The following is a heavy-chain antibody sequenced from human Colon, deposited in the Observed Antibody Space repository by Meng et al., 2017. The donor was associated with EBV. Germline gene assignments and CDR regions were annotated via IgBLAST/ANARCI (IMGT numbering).Heavy chain of an antibody. CDR3: VRDTRRGGGWFDP. V-gene: IGHV4-30-2*01. Sequence: SGSGLVRPSQTLSITCAFSGDSITSGDYSWTWIRPPPGKGLEWIGYIYHGVNIYYTPSLRSRVTISVDKSRNQFSLKLTSGSAADTAVYYCVRDTRRGGGWFDPWGQGTLVTVSS. J-gene: IGHJ5*02. D-gene: IGHD3-10*01. CDR2: IYHGVNI. CDR1: GDSITSGDYS.